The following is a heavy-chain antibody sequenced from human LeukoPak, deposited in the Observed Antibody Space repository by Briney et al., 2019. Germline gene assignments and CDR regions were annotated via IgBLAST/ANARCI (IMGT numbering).Heavy chain of an antibody. CDR1: GFTFSDYT. CDR2: ITSNGAYT. Sequence: GGSLRLSCAASGFTFSDYTIHWVRQAPGKRLQSVSAITSNGAYTHYADSVKGRFTISRDNSRNAVFLQMGGLRIEDMAVYYCARVKMGATVSDYYYYYMDVWGKGTTVTVSS. J-gene: IGHJ6*03. V-gene: IGHV3-64*02. D-gene: IGHD1-26*01. CDR3: ARVKMGATVSDYYYYYMDV.